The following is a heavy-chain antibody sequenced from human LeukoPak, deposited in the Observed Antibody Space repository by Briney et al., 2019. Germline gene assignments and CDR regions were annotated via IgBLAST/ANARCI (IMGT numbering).Heavy chain of an antibody. CDR1: GGSFSGYY. J-gene: IGHJ3*02. CDR3: ARRLWQQLVPDAFDI. D-gene: IGHD6-13*01. Sequence: SETLSLTCAVYGGSFSGYYWSWIRQPPGRGLEWIGSIYYSGSTYYNPSLKSRVTISVDTSKNQFSLKLSSVTAADTAVYYCARRLWQQLVPDAFDIWGQGTMVTVSS. V-gene: IGHV4-34*01. CDR2: IYYSGST.